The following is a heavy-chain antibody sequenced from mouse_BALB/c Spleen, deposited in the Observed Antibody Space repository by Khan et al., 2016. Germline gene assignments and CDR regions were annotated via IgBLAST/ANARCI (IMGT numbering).Heavy chain of an antibody. J-gene: IGHJ3*01. Sequence: EVELVESGGGLVKPGGSLKLSCAASEFTFSDYYMYWVRQTPEKRLEWVATISDGGSYTYYPDSVKGRFTISSDNAKNNLYLHMSSLKSEDTAMYYSSRDYRWFAYWCQGTLVTVSS. CDR1: EFTFSDYY. CDR3: SRDYRWFAY. D-gene: IGHD2-14*01. V-gene: IGHV5-4*02. CDR2: ISDGGSYT.